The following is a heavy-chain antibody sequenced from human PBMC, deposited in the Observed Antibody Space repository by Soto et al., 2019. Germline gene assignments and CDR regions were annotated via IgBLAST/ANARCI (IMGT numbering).Heavy chain of an antibody. J-gene: IGHJ5*02. CDR3: ARDPGPPCSSTSCQGENWFDP. D-gene: IGHD2-2*01. CDR1: GGTFSSYT. Sequence: ASVKVSCEASGGTFSSYTISWVRQAPGQGLEWMGRIIPILGIANYAQKFQGRVTITADKSTSTAYMELSSLRSEDTAVYYCARDPGPPCSSTSCQGENWFDPWGQGTLVTSPQ. CDR2: IIPILGIA. V-gene: IGHV1-69*04.